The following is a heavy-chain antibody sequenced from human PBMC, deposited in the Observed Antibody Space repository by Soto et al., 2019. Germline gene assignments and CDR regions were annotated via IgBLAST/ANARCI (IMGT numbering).Heavy chain of an antibody. CDR3: ARGPARGPNEELLDY. V-gene: IGHV3-7*02. Sequence: EVQLVESGGGLVQPGGSLRLSCAASGFTFSSYWMSWVRQAPGKGLEWVANIKQDGSEKYYVDSVKGRFTISRDNAKNSLYLQMNTLRAEDTAVYYCARGPARGPNEELLDYWGQGTLVTVSS. CDR1: GFTFSSYW. D-gene: IGHD1-26*01. CDR2: IKQDGSEK. J-gene: IGHJ4*02.